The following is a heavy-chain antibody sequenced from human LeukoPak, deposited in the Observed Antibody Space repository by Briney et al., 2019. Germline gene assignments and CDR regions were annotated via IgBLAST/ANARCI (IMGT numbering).Heavy chain of an antibody. CDR1: GGSISSSSYY. D-gene: IGHD2/OR15-2a*01. CDR3: ASASLNIYAFDI. Sequence: SETLSLTCIVSGGSISSSSYYWVWICQPPGKGLEWIGTISYSASTFYNPSLKSRVTISVDTSKNQFSLKLSSVTSADTAVCYCASASLNIYAFDIWGQGTMVTVSS. J-gene: IGHJ3*02. V-gene: IGHV4-39*01. CDR2: ISYSAST.